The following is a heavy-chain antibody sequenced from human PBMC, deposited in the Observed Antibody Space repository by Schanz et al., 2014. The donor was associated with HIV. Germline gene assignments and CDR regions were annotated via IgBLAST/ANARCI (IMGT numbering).Heavy chain of an antibody. V-gene: IGHV4-4*07. CDR2: IYTSGST. J-gene: IGHJ6*02. D-gene: IGHD3-3*01. CDR1: GGSISGHY. CDR3: ASSITFFGAVYAMDV. Sequence: QVQLQESGPGLVKPSETLSLTCTVSGGSISGHYWSWIRQSAGKALEWIGRIYTSGSTNYNPSLKIQISITVNATKTNFPRPAGWLPAADTAIYYCASSITFFGAVYAMDVWGQGTPVTV.